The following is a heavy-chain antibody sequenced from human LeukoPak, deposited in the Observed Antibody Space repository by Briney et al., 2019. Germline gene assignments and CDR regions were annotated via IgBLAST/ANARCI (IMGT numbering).Heavy chain of an antibody. J-gene: IGHJ4*02. D-gene: IGHD1-14*01. Sequence: GGSLRLSCAASGFTFSSYAMHWVRQAPGKGLEWVAVISYDGSNKYYADSVKGRFTISRDNSKNTLYLQLNSLRAEDTAVYYCARGNPGGEFYWGQGTLVTVSS. CDR2: ISYDGSNK. CDR3: ARGNPGGEFY. CDR1: GFTFSSYA. V-gene: IGHV3-30*14.